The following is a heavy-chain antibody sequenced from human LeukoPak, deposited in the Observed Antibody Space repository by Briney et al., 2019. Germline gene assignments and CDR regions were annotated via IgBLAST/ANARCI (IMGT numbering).Heavy chain of an antibody. CDR3: AKHLSGLRYFDWLPRDYYYMDV. CDR2: ISGSGGST. D-gene: IGHD3-9*01. J-gene: IGHJ6*03. V-gene: IGHV3-23*01. CDR1: GFTFSSYA. Sequence: GGSPRLSCAASGFTFSSYAMSWVRQAPGKGLEWVSAISGSGGSTYYADSVKGRFTISRDNSKNTLYLQMNSLRAEDTAVYYCAKHLSGLRYFDWLPRDYYYMDVWGKGTTVTVSS.